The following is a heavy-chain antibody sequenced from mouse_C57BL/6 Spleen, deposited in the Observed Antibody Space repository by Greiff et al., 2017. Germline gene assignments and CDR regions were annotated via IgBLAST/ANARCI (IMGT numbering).Heavy chain of an antibody. CDR1: GFTFSDYG. CDR3: ARDDPWFAY. D-gene: IGHD2-3*01. V-gene: IGHV5-17*01. CDR2: ISSGSSTI. J-gene: IGHJ3*01. Sequence: EVNVVESGGGLVKPGGSLKLSCAASGFTFSDYGMHWVRQAPEKGLEWVAYISSGSSTIYYADTVKGRFTISRDNAKNTLFLQMTSLRYEDTAMHYCARDDPWFAYWGQGTLVTVSA.